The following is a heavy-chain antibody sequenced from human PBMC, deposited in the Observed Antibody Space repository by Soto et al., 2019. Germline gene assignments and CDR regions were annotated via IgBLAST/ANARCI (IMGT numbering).Heavy chain of an antibody. CDR3: ARDGSGYSTD. CDR2: TNQDGRER. V-gene: IGHV3-7*01. CDR1: GFTFRNYW. J-gene: IGHJ4*02. Sequence: EVQLVESGGGLVQPGGSLRLSCVASGFTFRNYWMSWLRQAPGKGLEWVANTNQDGRERYSVDSVKGRFTISRDNAKNSMHLQMNSLRAEDTAVYYCARDGSGYSTDWGQGTLVIVSS. D-gene: IGHD5-18*01.